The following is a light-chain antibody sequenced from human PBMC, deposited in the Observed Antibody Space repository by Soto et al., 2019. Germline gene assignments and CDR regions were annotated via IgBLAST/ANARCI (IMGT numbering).Light chain of an antibody. CDR1: SSNIGINT. V-gene: IGLV1-44*01. CDR3: SSYTTTTTLGV. CDR2: TDN. Sequence: QSVLTQPPSASGTPGQRVTISCSGGSSNIGINTVNWYQQLPGTAPKVLIYTDNQRPSGVPDRFSGSKSGNTASLTISGLQAEDEADYYCSSYTTTTTLGVFGTGTKLTVL. J-gene: IGLJ1*01.